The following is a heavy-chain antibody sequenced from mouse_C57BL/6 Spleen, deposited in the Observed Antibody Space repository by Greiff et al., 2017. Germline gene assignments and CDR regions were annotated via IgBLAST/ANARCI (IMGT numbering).Heavy chain of an antibody. CDR1: GYTFTEYT. CDR2: FYPGSGSI. D-gene: IGHD2-4*01. V-gene: IGHV1-62-2*01. J-gene: IGHJ4*01. CDR3: ARHEGRDYDDYYAMDY. Sequence: QVQLQQSGAELVKPGASVKLSCKASGYTFTEYTIHWVKQRSGQGLEWIGWFYPGSGSIKYNEKFKDKATLTADKSSSTVYMELSRLTSVDSAVYFCARHEGRDYDDYYAMDYWGQGTSVTVSS.